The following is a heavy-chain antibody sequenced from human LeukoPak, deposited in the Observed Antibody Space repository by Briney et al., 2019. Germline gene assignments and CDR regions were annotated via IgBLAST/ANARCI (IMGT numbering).Heavy chain of an antibody. D-gene: IGHD3-22*01. Sequence: SETLSLTCTVSGGSISSSSYYWGWIRQPPGKGLEWIGSIYYSGSTYYNPSLKSRVTISVDTSKNQSSLKLSSVTAADTAVYYCASTPTAVYYDSSGNPNPFGYWGQGTLVTVSS. V-gene: IGHV4-39*07. CDR1: GGSISSSSYY. J-gene: IGHJ4*02. CDR2: IYYSGST. CDR3: ASTPTAVYYDSSGNPNPFGY.